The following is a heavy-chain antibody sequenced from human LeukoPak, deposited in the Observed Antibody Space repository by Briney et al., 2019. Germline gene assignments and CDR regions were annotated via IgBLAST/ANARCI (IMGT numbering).Heavy chain of an antibody. D-gene: IGHD1/OR15-1a*01. J-gene: IGHJ6*03. CDR1: GFTFSSYV. V-gene: IGHV3-23*01. CDR2: ISGSGVGT. CDR3: ATLTTLYYYMDV. Sequence: GGSLRLSCAASGFTFSSYVMSWVRQAPGKGLEWVSAISGSGVGTYSADSVKGRFTISRDNAKNSLYLQMNSLRAEDTAVYYCATLTTLYYYMDVWGKGTTVTVSS.